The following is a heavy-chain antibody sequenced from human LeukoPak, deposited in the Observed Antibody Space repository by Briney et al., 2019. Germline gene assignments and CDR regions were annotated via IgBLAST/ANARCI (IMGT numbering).Heavy chain of an antibody. CDR3: ARSLVGYSSGWYGVDY. Sequence: GASVKVSCKASGYTFTSYGISWVRQAPGQGLEWMGWISAYNGNTNYAQKLQGRVTMTTDTSTSTAYMELRSLRSDDTAVYYCARSLVGYSSGWYGVDYWGQGTLVTVSS. CDR2: ISAYNGNT. V-gene: IGHV1-18*01. J-gene: IGHJ4*02. CDR1: GYTFTSYG. D-gene: IGHD6-19*01.